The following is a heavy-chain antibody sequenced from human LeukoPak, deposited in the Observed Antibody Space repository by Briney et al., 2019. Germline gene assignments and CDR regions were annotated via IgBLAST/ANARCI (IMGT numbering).Heavy chain of an antibody. J-gene: IGHJ4*02. Sequence: GASVKVSCKASGYTFTGYCIHWVRQAPGQGLEWMGWINPNSGGTNSAQKFQGRVTMTRDTSISTAYMELSRLRSDDTAVYYCARAVWGATTFFDYWGQGTLVTVSS. CDR3: ARAVWGATTFFDY. CDR2: INPNSGGT. CDR1: GYTFTGYC. V-gene: IGHV1-2*02. D-gene: IGHD1-26*01.